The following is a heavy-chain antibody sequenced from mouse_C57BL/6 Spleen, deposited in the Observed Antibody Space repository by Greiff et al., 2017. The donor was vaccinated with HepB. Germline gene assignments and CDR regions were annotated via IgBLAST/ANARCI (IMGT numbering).Heavy chain of an antibody. CDR2: IYPGDGDT. CDR3: AREAGTWGFDY. V-gene: IGHV1-82*01. CDR1: GYAFSSSW. J-gene: IGHJ2*01. D-gene: IGHD3-3*01. Sequence: QVQLQQSGPELVKPGASVKISCKASGYAFSSSWMNWVKQRPGKGLEWIGRIYPGDGDTNYNGKFKGKATLTADKSSSTAYMQLSSLTSEDSAVYFCAREAGTWGFDYWGQGTTLTVSS.